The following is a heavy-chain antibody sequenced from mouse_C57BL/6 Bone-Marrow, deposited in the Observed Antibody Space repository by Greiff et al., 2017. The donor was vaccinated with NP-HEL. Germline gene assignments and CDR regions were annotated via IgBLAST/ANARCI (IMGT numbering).Heavy chain of an antibody. J-gene: IGHJ2*01. V-gene: IGHV14-4*01. CDR3: TTGGNYGEDY. D-gene: IGHD2-1*01. CDR1: GFNIKDDY. Sequence: VQLKQSGAELVRPGASVKLSCTASGFNIKDDYMHWVKQRPEQGLEWIGWIDPENGDTEYASKFQGKATITADTSSNTAYLQLSSLTSEDTAVYYCTTGGNYGEDYWGQGTTLTVSS. CDR2: IDPENGDT.